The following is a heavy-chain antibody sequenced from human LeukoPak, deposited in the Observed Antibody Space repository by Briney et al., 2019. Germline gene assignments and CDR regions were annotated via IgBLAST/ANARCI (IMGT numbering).Heavy chain of an antibody. CDR2: IIPMFRTA. D-gene: IGHD2-8*02. CDR3: AYLSASNTGAFDV. CDR1: GGIFNSKA. V-gene: IGHV1-69*13. J-gene: IGHJ3*01. Sequence: SVKVSCKASGGIFNSKALSWVRQAPGQGLEWMGGIIPMFRTANYGQKFQGRVTITADDSTSTGYMELSSLRSEDTAVFYCAYLSASNTGAFDVWGQGIVVTVSS.